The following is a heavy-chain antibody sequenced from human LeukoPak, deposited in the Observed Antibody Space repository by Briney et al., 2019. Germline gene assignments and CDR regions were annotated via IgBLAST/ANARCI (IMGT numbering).Heavy chain of an antibody. CDR1: GGSFSGYY. D-gene: IGHD5-18*01. CDR3: ARVIGGYSYGSYMDV. J-gene: IGHJ6*03. CDR2: INHSGST. Sequence: SETLSLTCAVYGGSFSGYYWSWIRQPPGKGLEWIGEINHSGSTNYNPSLKSRVTISVDTSKNQFSLKLSSVTAADTAVYYCARVIGGYSYGSYMDVSGKGTTVTVSS. V-gene: IGHV4-34*01.